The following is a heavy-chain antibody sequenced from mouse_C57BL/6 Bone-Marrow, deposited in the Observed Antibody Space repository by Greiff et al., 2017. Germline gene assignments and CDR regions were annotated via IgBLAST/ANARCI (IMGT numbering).Heavy chain of an antibody. CDR2: IDPSDSYT. CDR1: GYTFTSYW. CDR3: ARGMDY. J-gene: IGHJ4*01. Sequence: VQLQQPGAELVMPGASVKLSCKASGYTFTSYWMHWVKQRPGQGLEWIGEIDPSDSYTNYNQKFKGKSTFTVDKSSSTAYMQLSSLTSEDSAVYYCARGMDYWGQGTSVTVSS. V-gene: IGHV1-69*01.